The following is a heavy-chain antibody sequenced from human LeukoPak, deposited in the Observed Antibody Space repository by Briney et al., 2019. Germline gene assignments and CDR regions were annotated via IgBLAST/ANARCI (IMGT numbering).Heavy chain of an antibody. D-gene: IGHD6-19*01. CDR2: IYFSGTT. V-gene: IGHV4-39*01. Sequence: SETLSLTCTVSGGSISSSSYHWGWIRQPPGQGLEWIGSIYFSGTTFYNPSLKSRVTISVDTSKNQFSLKVSSVTAADTAVYHGETGIGYTSGGYDYWGQGTLVTVSS. CDR1: GGSISSSSYH. CDR3: ETGIGYTSGGYDY. J-gene: IGHJ4*02.